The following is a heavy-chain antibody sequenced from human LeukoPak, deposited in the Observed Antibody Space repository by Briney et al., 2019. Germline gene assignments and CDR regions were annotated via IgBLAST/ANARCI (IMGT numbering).Heavy chain of an antibody. Sequence: SETLSLTCTVSGGSISSSSYYWGWIRQPPGKGLEWIGSIYYSGSTYYNPSLKSRVTISVDTSKNQFSLKLSSVTAADTAVYYCARQTYSSSWPDAFDIWGQGTMVTVSS. V-gene: IGHV4-39*01. J-gene: IGHJ3*02. D-gene: IGHD6-13*01. CDR2: IYYSGST. CDR1: GGSISSSSYY. CDR3: ARQTYSSSWPDAFDI.